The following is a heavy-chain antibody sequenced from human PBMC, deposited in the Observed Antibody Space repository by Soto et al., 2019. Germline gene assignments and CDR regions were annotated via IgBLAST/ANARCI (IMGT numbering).Heavy chain of an antibody. Sequence: PSQTLSLTCAISGDSVSSNSAAWNWIRQSPSRGLEWLGRTYYRSKWYNDYAVSVKSRITINPDTSKNQFSLQLNSVTPEDTSVYYCARVRRTVIAVAGNRSYYYYGMDVWGKGTTVTVSS. CDR1: GDSVSSNSAA. V-gene: IGHV6-1*01. D-gene: IGHD6-19*01. CDR2: TYYRSKWYN. J-gene: IGHJ6*04. CDR3: ARVRRTVIAVAGNRSYYYYGMDV.